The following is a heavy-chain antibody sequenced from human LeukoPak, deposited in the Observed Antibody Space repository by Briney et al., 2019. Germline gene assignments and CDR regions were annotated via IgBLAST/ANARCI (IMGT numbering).Heavy chain of an antibody. CDR2: ISYDGSNK. J-gene: IGHJ4*02. V-gene: IGHV3-30-3*01. D-gene: IGHD3-22*01. Sequence: PGGSLRLSCAASGFTFSSYAMHWVRQAPGKGLEWVAVISYDGSNKYYADSVKGRFTISRDNSKNTLYLQMNSLRAEDTAVYYCAREEQSGYYVDYWGQGTLVTVSS. CDR3: AREEQSGYYVDY. CDR1: GFTFSSYA.